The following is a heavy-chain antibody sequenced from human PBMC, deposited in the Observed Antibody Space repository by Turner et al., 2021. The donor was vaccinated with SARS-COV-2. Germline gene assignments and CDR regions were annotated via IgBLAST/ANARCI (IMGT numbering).Heavy chain of an antibody. D-gene: IGHD3-3*01. J-gene: IGHJ6*02. CDR2: IYYSGST. CDR1: GGSISSSSYY. CDR3: ASPSVDFWSGSYYGMDV. V-gene: IGHV4-39*01. Sequence: QLQLQESGPGLVKPSETLSLTCTVSGGSISSSSYYWGWIRQPPGKGLGWIGSIYYSGSTYYNPSLKSRVTISVDTSKNQFSLKLSSVTAADTAVYYCASPSVDFWSGSYYGMDVWGQGTTVTVSS.